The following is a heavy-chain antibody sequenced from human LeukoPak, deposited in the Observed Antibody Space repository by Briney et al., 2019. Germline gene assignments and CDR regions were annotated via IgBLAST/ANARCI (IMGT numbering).Heavy chain of an antibody. V-gene: IGHV1-46*01. CDR2: INPSDGST. CDR1: GYTFTSYY. D-gene: IGHD5-24*01. Sequence: GASVKLSCKASGYTFTSYYMHWVRQAPGHGLEWMGIINPSDGSTSYAQKFQGRVTMTRDTSTSTVYMELSSLRSEDTAVYYCASVSRDGYPFDCWGQGTLVTVSS. CDR3: ASVSRDGYPFDC. J-gene: IGHJ4*02.